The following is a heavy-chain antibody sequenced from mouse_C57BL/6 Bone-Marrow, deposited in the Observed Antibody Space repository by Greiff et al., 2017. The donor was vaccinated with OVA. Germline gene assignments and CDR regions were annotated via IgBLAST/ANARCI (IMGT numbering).Heavy chain of an antibody. J-gene: IGHJ4*01. D-gene: IGHD2-4*01. V-gene: IGHV5-12*01. CDR2: ISNGGGST. CDR3: AREGYDYDEGAMDY. Sequence: EVQLVESGGGLVQPGGSLKLSCAASGFTFSDYYMYWVRQTPEKRLEWVAYISNGGGSTYYPDTVKGRFTISRDNAKNPLYLQMSRLKSEDTAMYYCAREGYDYDEGAMDYWGQGTSVTVSS. CDR1: GFTFSDYY.